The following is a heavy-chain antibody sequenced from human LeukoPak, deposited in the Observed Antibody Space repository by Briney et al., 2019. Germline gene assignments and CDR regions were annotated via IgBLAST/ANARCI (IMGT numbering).Heavy chain of an antibody. CDR1: GFTFSNSG. J-gene: IGHJ4*02. V-gene: IGHV3-30*18. D-gene: IGHD6-25*01. Sequence: PGGSLRLPCAASGFTFSNSGMHWVRQAPGKGLEWVAVISYDGRNKYYTDSVKGRFTISRDNSKNTVYLQMNSLRAEDTAVYYCAKDHSIAAAGYYFDYWGQGTLVTVSS. CDR3: AKDHSIAAAGYYFDY. CDR2: ISYDGRNK.